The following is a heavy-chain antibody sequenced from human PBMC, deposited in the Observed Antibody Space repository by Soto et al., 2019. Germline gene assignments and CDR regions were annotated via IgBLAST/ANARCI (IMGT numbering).Heavy chain of an antibody. Sequence: PGGSLRLSCAASGFTFSTYAMAWVRQAPGKGLEWVSFISSTATYIYYADSVKGRFTISRANAKNSLYLQMNSLRAEDTAVYYCARDASNSRYFDYWGQGTLVTVSS. CDR2: ISSTATYI. V-gene: IGHV3-21*01. CDR3: ARDASNSRYFDY. D-gene: IGHD4-4*01. CDR1: GFTFSTYA. J-gene: IGHJ4*02.